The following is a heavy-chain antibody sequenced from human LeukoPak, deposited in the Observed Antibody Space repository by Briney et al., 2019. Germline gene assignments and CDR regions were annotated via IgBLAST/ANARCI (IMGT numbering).Heavy chain of an antibody. V-gene: IGHV4-59*08. D-gene: IGHD3-9*01. CDR1: GGSISSYY. J-gene: IGHJ6*02. CDR2: ISYSGST. CDR3: ALSDILTGYRDGYYYYYGMDV. Sequence: PSETLSLTCTVSGGSISSYYWSWIRQPPGKGLEWIGYISYSGSTNYNPSLKSRVTISVDTSKNQFSLKLSSVTAADTAVYYCALSDILTGYRDGYYYYYGMDVWGQGTTVTVSS.